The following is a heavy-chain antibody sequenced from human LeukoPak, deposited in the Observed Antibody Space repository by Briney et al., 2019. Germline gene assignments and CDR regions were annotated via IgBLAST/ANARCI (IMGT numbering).Heavy chain of an antibody. CDR3: VREITRATTYFDS. D-gene: IGHD1-26*01. J-gene: IGHJ4*02. CDR2: ISAYNGNT. Sequence: GASVKVSCKASGGTFSSYAISWVRQAPGQGLEWMGWISAYNGNTNYAQKLQGRVTMTTDTSTSTAYMELRSLRSDDTAVYYCVREITRATTYFDSWGQGTLVTVSS. V-gene: IGHV1-18*01. CDR1: GGTFSSYA.